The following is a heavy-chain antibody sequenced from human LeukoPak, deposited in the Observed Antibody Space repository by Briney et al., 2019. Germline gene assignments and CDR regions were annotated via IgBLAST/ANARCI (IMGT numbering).Heavy chain of an antibody. D-gene: IGHD6-19*01. CDR1: GFTFSSYS. J-gene: IGHJ4*02. CDR3: ARDRYSSGWTDFDY. CDR2: ISSSSSYI. V-gene: IGHV3-21*01. Sequence: SGGSLRLSCAASGFTFSSYSMNWVRQAPGKGLEWVSSISSSSSYIYYADSVKGRFTISRDNAKNSLYLQMNSLRAEDTAVYYCARDRYSSGWTDFDYWGQGTLVTVSS.